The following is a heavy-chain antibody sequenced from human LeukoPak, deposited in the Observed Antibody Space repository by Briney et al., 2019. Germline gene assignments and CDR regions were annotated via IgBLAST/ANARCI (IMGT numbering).Heavy chain of an antibody. V-gene: IGHV3-30*18. Sequence: GGSLRLSCVASGFTFSSYGMHWVRQAPGKGLEWVAVISYDGSNKYYADSVKGRFTISRDNSKNTLYLQMNSLRAEDTAVCYCAKADWRTLTFSEYYFDYWGQGTLVTVSS. CDR3: AKADWRTLTFSEYYFDY. D-gene: IGHD3-16*01. J-gene: IGHJ4*02. CDR1: GFTFSSYG. CDR2: ISYDGSNK.